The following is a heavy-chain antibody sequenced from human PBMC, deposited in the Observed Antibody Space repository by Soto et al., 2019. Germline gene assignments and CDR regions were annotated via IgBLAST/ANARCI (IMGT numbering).Heavy chain of an antibody. CDR1: GFTFSSYA. Sequence: EVQLLESGGGLVQPGGSLRLSCAASGFTFSSYAMSWVRQAPGKGLEWVSAISGSGGSKYYADSVKGRFTISRDNSKNTLYLQMNSLRAEDTAVYYCATAARPNYDYGMDVWGQGTTVTVSS. CDR2: ISGSGGSK. J-gene: IGHJ6*02. D-gene: IGHD6-6*01. CDR3: ATAARPNYDYGMDV. V-gene: IGHV3-23*01.